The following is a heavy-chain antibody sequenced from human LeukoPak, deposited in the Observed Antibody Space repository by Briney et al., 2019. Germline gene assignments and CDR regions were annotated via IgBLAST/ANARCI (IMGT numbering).Heavy chain of an antibody. CDR2: TYYRSKWYN. V-gene: IGHV6-1*01. J-gene: IGHJ4*02. CDR3: AREAGDCSSTSCSWGFDY. Sequence: SQTLSLTCAISGDSVSSNSAAWNWIRQSPSRGLEWLVRTYYRSKWYNDYAVSVKSRISINPDTSKNQFSLQVNSVTPEDTAVYYCAREAGDCSSTSCSWGFDYWGQGTLVTVSS. CDR1: GDSVSSNSAA. D-gene: IGHD2-2*01.